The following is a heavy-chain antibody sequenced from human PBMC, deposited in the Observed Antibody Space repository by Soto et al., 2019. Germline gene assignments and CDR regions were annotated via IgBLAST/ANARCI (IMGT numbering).Heavy chain of an antibody. V-gene: IGHV3-21*04. J-gene: IGHJ4*02. CDR1: GFTFSNYN. Sequence: GGSLRLSCVASGFTFSNYNMNWVRQAPGKGLEWVSSISSGSNYIVYADSMKGRFTISRDNAKNSLYLEMNSLRVEDTAVYYCVKTTWTKFIGYVYFESWGQGTLVTVSS. D-gene: IGHD2-2*03. CDR3: VKTTWTKFIGYVYFES. CDR2: ISSGSNYI.